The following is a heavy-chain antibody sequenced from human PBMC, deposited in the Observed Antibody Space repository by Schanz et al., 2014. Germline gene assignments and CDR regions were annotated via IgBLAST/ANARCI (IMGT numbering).Heavy chain of an antibody. J-gene: IGHJ6*02. D-gene: IGHD3-22*01. CDR2: ISYEGSKK. CDR1: GFTFNDYA. V-gene: IGHV3-30*04. Sequence: QVQLVESGGGVVQPGRSLKLSCAASGFTFNDYAMHWVRQAPGEGLEWVAVISYEGSKKYYPDSVQGRFTISRDNSKNTVYLQMNSLRAEDTALYYYARDRGSAVGYQYYSMDVWGQGTTVTVSS. CDR3: ARDRGSAVGYQYYSMDV.